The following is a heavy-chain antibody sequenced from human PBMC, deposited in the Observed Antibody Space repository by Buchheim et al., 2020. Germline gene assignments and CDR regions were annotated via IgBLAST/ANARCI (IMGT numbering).Heavy chain of an antibody. V-gene: IGHV4-34*01. J-gene: IGHJ4*02. CDR1: GGSFSGYY. CDR2: INHSGST. D-gene: IGHD6-6*01. CDR3: ATLDYSSSSPVDY. Sequence: QVQLQQWGAGLLKPSETLSLTCAVSGGSFSGYYWSWIRQPPGKGLEWIGEINHSGSTNYNPSLKSRVTISVDTSKNQFSLKLSSVTAADTAVYYCATLDYSSSSPVDYWGQGTL.